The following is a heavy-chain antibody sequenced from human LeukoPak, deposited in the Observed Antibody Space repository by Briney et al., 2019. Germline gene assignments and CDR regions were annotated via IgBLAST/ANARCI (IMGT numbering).Heavy chain of an antibody. J-gene: IGHJ4*02. CDR2: INPNSGGT. CDR3: ARARLIVVPDY. CDR1: GYTFTSYY. V-gene: IGHV1-2*02. D-gene: IGHD3-22*01. Sequence: ASVKVSCKASGYTFTSYYLHWVRQAPGQGLEWMGWINPNSGGTNYAQKFQGRVTMTRDTSISTAYMELSRLRSDDTAVYYCARARLIVVPDYWGQGTLVTVSS.